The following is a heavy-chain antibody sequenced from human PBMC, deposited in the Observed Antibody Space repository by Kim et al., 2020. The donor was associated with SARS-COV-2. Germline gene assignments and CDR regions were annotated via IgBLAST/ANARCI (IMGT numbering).Heavy chain of an antibody. CDR1: GFTFSSYE. V-gene: IGHV3-48*03. Sequence: GGSLRLSCAASGFTFSSYEMNWVRQAPGKGLEWVSYISSSGSTIYYADSVKGRFTISRDNAKNSLYLQMNSLRAEDTAVYYCAGGAYGDYVSSWFDPWGQGTLVTVSS. D-gene: IGHD4-17*01. CDR3: AGGAYGDYVSSWFDP. CDR2: ISSSGSTI. J-gene: IGHJ5*02.